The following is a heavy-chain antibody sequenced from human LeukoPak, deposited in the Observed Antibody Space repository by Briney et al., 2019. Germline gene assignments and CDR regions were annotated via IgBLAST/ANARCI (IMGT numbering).Heavy chain of an antibody. V-gene: IGHV1-8*01. CDR1: GYTFTSYD. CDR3: ARGMGSGSYSAAYYFDY. D-gene: IGHD3-22*01. J-gene: IGHJ4*02. Sequence: ASVKVSCKASGYTFTSYDINWVRQATGQGLEWMGWMNTNSGNTGYAQKFQDRVTMTRNTSISTAYMELSSLRSEDTAVYYCARGMGSGSYSAAYYFDYWGQGTLVTVSS. CDR2: MNTNSGNT.